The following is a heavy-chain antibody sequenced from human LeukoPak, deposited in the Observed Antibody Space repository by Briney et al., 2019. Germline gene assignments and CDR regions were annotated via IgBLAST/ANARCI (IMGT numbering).Heavy chain of an antibody. CDR3: ARALDFWSGSDYYMDV. Sequence: SETLSLTCTVSGGSISSSSYYWGWIRQPPGKGLEWIGSIYYSGSTCYNPSLKSRVTISVDTSKNQFSLKLRSVTAADTAVYYCARALDFWSGSDYYMDVWGKGTAVTVSS. CDR2: IYYSGST. CDR1: GGSISSSSYY. J-gene: IGHJ6*03. V-gene: IGHV4-39*07. D-gene: IGHD3-3*01.